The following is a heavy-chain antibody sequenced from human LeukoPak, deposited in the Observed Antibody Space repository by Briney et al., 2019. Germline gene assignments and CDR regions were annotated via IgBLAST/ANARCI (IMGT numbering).Heavy chain of an antibody. CDR1: GGSLSGYY. V-gene: IGHV4-34*01. J-gene: IGHJ4*02. Sequence: SETLSLTCAVYGGSLSGYYWTWIRQSPGKGLEWIGEINHDGTTKYNPPLRSRVTTSVDTSKNQFSLRLRSVTAADTALYYCARAKRYYESSGRLDYWGQGTLVTVAS. CDR3: ARAKRYYESSGRLDY. D-gene: IGHD3-22*01. CDR2: INHDGTT.